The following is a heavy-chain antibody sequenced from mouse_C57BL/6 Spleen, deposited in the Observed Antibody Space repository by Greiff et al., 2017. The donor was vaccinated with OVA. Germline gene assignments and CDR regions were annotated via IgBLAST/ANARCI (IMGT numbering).Heavy chain of an antibody. J-gene: IGHJ1*03. CDR3: ARGDDYDCWYFDV. D-gene: IGHD2-4*01. V-gene: IGHV3-6*01. CDR2: ISYDGSN. CDR1: GYSITSGYY. Sequence: EVKLVESGPGLVKPSQSLSLTCSVTGYSITSGYYWNWIRQFPGNKLEWMGYISYDGSNNYNPSLKNRISITRDTSKNQFFLKLNSVTTEDTATYYCARGDDYDCWYFDVWGTGTTVTVSS.